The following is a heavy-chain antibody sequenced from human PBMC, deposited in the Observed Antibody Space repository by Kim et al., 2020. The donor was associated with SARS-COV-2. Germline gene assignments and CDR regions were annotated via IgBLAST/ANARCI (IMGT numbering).Heavy chain of an antibody. CDR3: ARGEAVAGILGY. J-gene: IGHJ4*02. CDR2: INHSGST. Sequence: SETLSLTCAVYGGSFSGYYWSWIRQPPGKGLEWIGEINHSGSTNYNPSLKSRVTISVDTTKNQFSLKLSSVTAADTAVYYCARGEAVAGILGYWGQGTLVTVSS. V-gene: IGHV4-34*01. CDR1: GGSFSGYY. D-gene: IGHD6-19*01.